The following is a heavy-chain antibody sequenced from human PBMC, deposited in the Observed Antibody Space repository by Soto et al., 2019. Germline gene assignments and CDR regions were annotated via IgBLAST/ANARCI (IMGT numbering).Heavy chain of an antibody. CDR3: AREGNLGRWIQPLDS. CDR2: IHYNGNT. D-gene: IGHD2-2*03. Sequence: LTTSETLSLTCAVYGGSFSGYYWSWIRQPPGKGLEWIGNIHYNGNTKYSPSLKSRVTMSVDTPKNHSSLKLISVTTADTAVYFCAREGNLGRWIQPLDSWGQGTLVTVSS. CDR1: GGSFSGYY. V-gene: IGHV4-34*01. J-gene: IGHJ4*02.